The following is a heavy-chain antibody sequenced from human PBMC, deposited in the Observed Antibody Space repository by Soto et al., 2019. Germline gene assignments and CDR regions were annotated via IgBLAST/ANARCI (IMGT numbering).Heavy chain of an antibody. CDR3: ATLPPRIEVRLLPIPT. V-gene: IGHV4-39*07. D-gene: IGHD1-26*01. Sequence: PSETLSLTCTVSGDSISSSTYFWGWIRQPPGKGLEWIGSVDYSGTTYYNTSLRTRATISVDTSKNQFSLKLSSVTAADTAVYYCATLPPRIEVRLLPIPTWGQGTLVTVSS. CDR1: GDSISSSTYF. CDR2: VDYSGTT. J-gene: IGHJ4*02.